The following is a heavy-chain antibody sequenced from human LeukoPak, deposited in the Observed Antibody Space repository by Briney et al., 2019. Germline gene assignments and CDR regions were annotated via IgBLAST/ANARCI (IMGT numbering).Heavy chain of an antibody. J-gene: IGHJ4*02. V-gene: IGHV3-7*01. D-gene: IGHD3-3*01. CDR3: ARGEYDFWSGYYSH. CDR2: IKYSGNEE. Sequence: GGSLRLSCAASGFTSSRHWMNWVRQAPGKGLEWVANIKYSGNEEYYVDSVKGRFTISRDSAKNSLYLQMNSLRVEDTAVYYCARGEYDFWSGYYSHWGQGTLITVSS. CDR1: GFTSSRHW.